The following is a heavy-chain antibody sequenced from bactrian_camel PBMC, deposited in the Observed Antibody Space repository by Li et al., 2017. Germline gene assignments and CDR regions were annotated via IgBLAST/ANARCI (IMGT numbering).Heavy chain of an antibody. V-gene: IGHV3S55*01. J-gene: IGHJ4*01. D-gene: IGHD2*01. CDR1: EYTERYY. Sequence: VQLVESGGGSVQAGESLTLSCNASEYTERYYMGWFRQAPGKEREGVAALSLDGSAIYADSVKGRFTISQDSANNTLYLQMNDLKPEDTAMYYCAADIDNGGEDGFYCGSSTMTPRYRPTNRGQGTQVTVS. CDR3: AADIDNGGEDGFYCGSSTMTPRYRPTN. CDR2: LSLDGSA.